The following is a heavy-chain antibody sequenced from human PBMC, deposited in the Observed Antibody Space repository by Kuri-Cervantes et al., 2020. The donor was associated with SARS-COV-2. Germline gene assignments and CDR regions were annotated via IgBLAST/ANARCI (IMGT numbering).Heavy chain of an antibody. CDR1: GFAFSNYG. J-gene: IGHJ4*02. V-gene: IGHV3-30*18. D-gene: IGHD5-12*01. CDR3: AKTRLQYSGKYALDS. CDR2: VSSDGVNQ. Sequence: GESLKISCAASGFAFSNYGMHWVRQLPGKGLESVAVVSSDGVNQSYGESVKGRFTVSRDNSNNMLYLQMSSLSADDTAVYYCAKTRLQYSGKYALDSWGQGTLVTVSS.